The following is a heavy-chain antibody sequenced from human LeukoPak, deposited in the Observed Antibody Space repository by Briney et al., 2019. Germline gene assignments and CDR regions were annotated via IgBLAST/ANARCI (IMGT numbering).Heavy chain of an antibody. CDR2: INPSGGNT. Sequence: ASVKVSCKASGYTFTSYFIHWVRQAPGQGLEWMGIINPSGGNTNYAQKFQERVTFTRDMSTSTAYMELSGLRSEDTAVYYCAADVGYAWGQGTLVTVSS. CDR1: GYTFTSYF. D-gene: IGHD5-18*01. CDR3: AADVGYA. J-gene: IGHJ5*02. V-gene: IGHV1-46*01.